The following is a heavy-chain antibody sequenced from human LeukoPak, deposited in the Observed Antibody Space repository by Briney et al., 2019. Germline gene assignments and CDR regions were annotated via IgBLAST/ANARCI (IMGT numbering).Heavy chain of an antibody. CDR2: INHSGST. V-gene: IGHV4-34*01. Sequence: SETLSLTCAVYGGSFSGYYWSWIRQPPGKGLEWIGEINHSGSTNYNPSLKSRVTISVDTSKNQFSLKLSSVTAADTAVYYCARGRLMTKEFDPWGQGTLVTVSS. J-gene: IGHJ5*02. CDR3: ARGRLMTKEFDP. CDR1: GGSFSGYY.